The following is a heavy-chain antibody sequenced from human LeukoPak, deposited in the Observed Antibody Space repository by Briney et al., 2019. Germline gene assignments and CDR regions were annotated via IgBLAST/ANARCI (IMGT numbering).Heavy chain of an antibody. V-gene: IGHV4-39*01. D-gene: IGHD3-3*01. CDR3: ARRASYGHYRRYFDY. CDR2: IYSGST. Sequence: PSETLSLTCTVSGGSISSSSYYWGWIRQPPGKGLEWIGSIYSGSTYYNPSLRSRVTISVDTSKNQFSLNLSSVTAADTAVYYCARRASYGHYRRYFDYWGQGTLVTVSS. J-gene: IGHJ4*02. CDR1: GGSISSSSYY.